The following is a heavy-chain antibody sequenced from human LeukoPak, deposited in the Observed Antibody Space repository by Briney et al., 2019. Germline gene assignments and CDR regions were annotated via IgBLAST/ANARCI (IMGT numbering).Heavy chain of an antibody. CDR3: AKITMIVVKRGYFDY. CDR2: ISGSGGST. Sequence: GGSLRLSCAASGFTFSSYAMSWVRQAPGKGLEWVSAISGSGGSTYYADSVKGRFTISRDNSKNTLYLQMNSLRAEDTAVYYCAKITMIVVKRGYFDYWGQGTLVTVSS. J-gene: IGHJ4*02. D-gene: IGHD3-22*01. V-gene: IGHV3-23*01. CDR1: GFTFSSYA.